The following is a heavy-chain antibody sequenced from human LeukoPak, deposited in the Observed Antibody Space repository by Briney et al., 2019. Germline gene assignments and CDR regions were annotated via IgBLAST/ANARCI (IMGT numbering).Heavy chain of an antibody. CDR2: ISGSGGSR. V-gene: IGHV3-23*01. CDR3: AKARRTTVTTYCFDP. J-gene: IGHJ5*02. CDR1: GFSIKDFA. D-gene: IGHD4-17*01. Sequence: GGSLRLSCEGSGFSIKDFALTWVRQSPGGGLEWVSTISGSGGSRYYTDSVKGRFTVSRDNSKNTVYLHMDSLKTDDTAVYYCAKARRTTVTTYCFDPWGQGTRVTASS.